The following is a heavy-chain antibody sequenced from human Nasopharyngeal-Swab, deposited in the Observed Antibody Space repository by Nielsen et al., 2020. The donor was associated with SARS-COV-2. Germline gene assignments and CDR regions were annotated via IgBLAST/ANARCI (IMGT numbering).Heavy chain of an antibody. J-gene: IGHJ4*02. CDR3: ARSTMVQGEAHY. Sequence: KVSCKGSGYSFTSYWIGWVRQMPGKGLEWMGIIYPGDSDTRYNPSFQGQVTISADKSISTAYLQWSSLKAPDTAMYYCARSTMVQGEAHYWGQGTLVTVSS. CDR2: IYPGDSDT. CDR1: GYSFTSYW. D-gene: IGHD3-10*01. V-gene: IGHV5-51*01.